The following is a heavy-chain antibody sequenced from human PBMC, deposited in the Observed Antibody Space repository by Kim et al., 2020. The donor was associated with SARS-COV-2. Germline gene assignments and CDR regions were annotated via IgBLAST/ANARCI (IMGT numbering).Heavy chain of an antibody. V-gene: IGHV1-18*01. J-gene: IGHJ6*03. D-gene: IGHD3-3*01. CDR1: GYTFTSYG. Sequence: ASVKVSCKASGYTFTSYGISWVRQAPGQGLEWMGWISAYNGNTNYAQKRQGRVTMTTDTSTSTAYMELRSLRSDDTAVYYCARGDSDFWSGYYTPGGYYYYMDVWGKGTPVPVAS. CDR3: ARGDSDFWSGYYTPGGYYYYMDV. CDR2: ISAYNGNT.